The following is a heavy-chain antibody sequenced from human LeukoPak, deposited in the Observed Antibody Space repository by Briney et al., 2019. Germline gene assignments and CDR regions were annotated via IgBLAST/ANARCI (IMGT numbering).Heavy chain of an antibody. D-gene: IGHD3-10*01. CDR1: GFTFSTYW. CDR3: ARRHHFGFLDS. V-gene: IGHV3-74*01. Sequence: GGSLRLSCAASGFTFSTYWMHWVRQAPGKGLVWVSCINSDGSSPSYADSVKGRFTISRDNAKNTVYLQMNSLRAEDTAVYYCARRHHFGFLDSWGQGTLVTVSS. CDR2: INSDGSSP. J-gene: IGHJ4*02.